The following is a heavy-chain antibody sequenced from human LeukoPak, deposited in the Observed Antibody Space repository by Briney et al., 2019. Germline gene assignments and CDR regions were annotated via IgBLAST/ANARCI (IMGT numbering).Heavy chain of an antibody. CDR3: ARDYRGYSYGFRFYYMDV. V-gene: IGHV4-61*02. CDR1: GGSISSGSYY. D-gene: IGHD5-18*01. Sequence: SETLSLTCTVSGGSISSGSYYWSWIRQPAGKGLEWIGRIYTSGSTNYNPSLKSRVTISVDRSKNQFSLKLSSVTAADTAVYYCARDYRGYSYGFRFYYMDVWGKGTTVTVSS. CDR2: IYTSGST. J-gene: IGHJ6*03.